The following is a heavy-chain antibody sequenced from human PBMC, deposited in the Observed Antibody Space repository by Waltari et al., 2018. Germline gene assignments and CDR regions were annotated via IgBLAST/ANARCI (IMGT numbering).Heavy chain of an antibody. V-gene: IGHV5-10-1*01. CDR1: GYSFTSHG. CDR2: IDPSDSFR. CDR3: VRHRTTYPLEIDY. J-gene: IGHJ4*02. D-gene: IGHD2-2*01. Sequence: EVQLVQSGAEVKKPEESLRISCEGSGYSFTSHGISWVRQMPGKGLGWVGRIDPSDSFRNYGPAFEGHVTISVDQSLRTAYLQWDSLKASDTAIYYCVRHRTTYPLEIDYWGQGTLVTVSS.